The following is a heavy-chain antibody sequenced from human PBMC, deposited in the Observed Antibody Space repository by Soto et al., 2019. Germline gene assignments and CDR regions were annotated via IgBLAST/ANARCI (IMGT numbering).Heavy chain of an antibody. CDR2: FSAYNGNT. V-gene: IGHV1-18*01. Sequence: QVQLVQSGAEVKKPGASVKVSCKASGYTFTSYGISWVRQAPGQGLEWMGWFSAYNGNTNNAQKLQGRVTMTTDTSTSTAYMELRSLRSDDTAVYYCARDPCSSTSCYGNWFDPWGQGTLVTVSS. D-gene: IGHD2-2*01. CDR3: ARDPCSSTSCYGNWFDP. J-gene: IGHJ5*02. CDR1: GYTFTSYG.